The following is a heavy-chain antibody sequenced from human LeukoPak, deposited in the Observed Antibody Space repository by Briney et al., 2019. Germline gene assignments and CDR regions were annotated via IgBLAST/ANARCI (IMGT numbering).Heavy chain of an antibody. CDR1: GFTFSSYW. CDR3: ARAITIFGVVMLDRSYYFDY. CDR2: IKQDGSEK. V-gene: IGHV3-7*01. Sequence: LAGGSLRLPCAASGFTFSSYWMSWVRQAPGKGLEWVANIKQDGSEKYYVDSMKGRFTISRDNAKNSLYLQRNSLRAEDTAVYYCARAITIFGVVMLDRSYYFDYWGQGTLVTVSS. D-gene: IGHD3-3*01. J-gene: IGHJ4*02.